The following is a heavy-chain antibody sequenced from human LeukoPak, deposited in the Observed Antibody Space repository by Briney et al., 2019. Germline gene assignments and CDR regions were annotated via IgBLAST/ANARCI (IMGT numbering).Heavy chain of an antibody. D-gene: IGHD3-10*01. CDR3: ARDLGRAMVRGVIPVNY. J-gene: IGHJ4*02. CDR2: IYHSGST. Sequence: KPSETLSLTCAVSGGSISSSNWWSWVRQPPGKGLEWIGEIYHSGSTNYNPSLKSRVTISVDKPKNQFSLKLSSVTAADTAVYYCARDLGRAMVRGVIPVNYWGQGTLVTVSS. CDR1: GGSISSSNW. V-gene: IGHV4-4*02.